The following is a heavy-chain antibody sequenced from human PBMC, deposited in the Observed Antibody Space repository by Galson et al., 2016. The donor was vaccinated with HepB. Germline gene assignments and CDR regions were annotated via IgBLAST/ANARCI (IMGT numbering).Heavy chain of an antibody. J-gene: IGHJ3*01. CDR2: AREDGREQ. V-gene: IGHV3-7*03. CDR3: ARLVFGVDSPRVFDF. Sequence: YMRLSCAASRFTFTTWMSWVRQAPGTGLEWVANAREDGREQYYEDSVKGRFTISRDNAKNSLYLQMNSLRAEDTALYYCARLVFGVDSPRVFDFWGQGTMVTVSS. D-gene: IGHD2-21*02. CDR1: RFTFTTW.